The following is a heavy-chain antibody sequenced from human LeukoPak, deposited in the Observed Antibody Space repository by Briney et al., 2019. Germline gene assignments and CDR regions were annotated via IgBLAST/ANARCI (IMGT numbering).Heavy chain of an antibody. Sequence: SETLSLTCTVSGGSISTYYWSWIRQPPGKGLEWIGYIYYSGSINYNPSLKSQVTISVDTSKNQFSLKLSSVTAADTAVYYCARGSYGDYDYWGQGTLVTVSS. CDR1: GGSISTYY. V-gene: IGHV4-59*08. J-gene: IGHJ4*01. D-gene: IGHD4-17*01. CDR2: IYYSGSI. CDR3: ARGSYGDYDY.